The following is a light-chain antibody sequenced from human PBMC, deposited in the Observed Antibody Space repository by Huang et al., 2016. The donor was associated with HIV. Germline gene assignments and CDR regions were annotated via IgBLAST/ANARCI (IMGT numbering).Light chain of an antibody. CDR1: QGIKNH. V-gene: IGKV1-16*02. CDR2: AAS. J-gene: IGKJ4*01. CDR3: QQYNTYPIS. Sequence: IQLTQSPSSLSASVGDTVTVTCRASQGIKNHLAWFQQKPGKAPKSLIYAASNLQTGVPSKFSGSGFGTDFTLTIDSLQPEDFATYYCQQYNTYPISFGGGTKVGIK.